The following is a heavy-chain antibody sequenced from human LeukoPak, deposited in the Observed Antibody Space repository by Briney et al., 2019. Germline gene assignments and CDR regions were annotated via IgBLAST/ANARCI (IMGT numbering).Heavy chain of an antibody. Sequence: SETLSLTCTVSRGSMSHYYWSWIRQPPGKGLEWIGYIDYSGSTNYNPSLKSLLTISLDTSKNQFSLKLTSVPPADTAVYYCARGALGYCSGGNCYGNWFDPWGQGTLVTVSS. J-gene: IGHJ5*02. CDR1: RGSMSHYY. CDR3: ARGALGYCSGGNCYGNWFDP. CDR2: IDYSGST. D-gene: IGHD2-15*01. V-gene: IGHV4-59*01.